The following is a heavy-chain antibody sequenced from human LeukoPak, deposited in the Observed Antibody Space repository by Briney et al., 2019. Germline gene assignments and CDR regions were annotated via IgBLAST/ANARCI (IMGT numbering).Heavy chain of an antibody. J-gene: IGHJ5*02. CDR2: ITGSGGRT. CDR3: AKNPSILRINWFDP. V-gene: IGHV3-23*01. Sequence: GGSLRLFCAASGVTLSSYAMSWVRQAPGKGLEWMSSITGSGGRTYYADSVKGRFTISRDNSKNTVYLQMNSLRTEDTAVYYCAKNPSILRINWFDPWGQGTLVTVSS. D-gene: IGHD3-9*01. CDR1: GVTLSSYA.